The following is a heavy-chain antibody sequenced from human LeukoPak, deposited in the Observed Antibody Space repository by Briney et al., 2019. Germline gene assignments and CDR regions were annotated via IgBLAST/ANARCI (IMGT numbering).Heavy chain of an antibody. CDR3: ARGRYYYDSSGYLIFDY. Sequence: ASVKVSCKASGYTFTSYGISWLRQAPGQGLEWVGWISAYNGNTNYAQKLQGRVTMTTDTSTSTAYMELRSLRSDDTAVYYCARGRYYYDSSGYLIFDYWGQGTLVTVSS. J-gene: IGHJ4*02. V-gene: IGHV1-18*01. CDR2: ISAYNGNT. D-gene: IGHD3-22*01. CDR1: GYTFTSYG.